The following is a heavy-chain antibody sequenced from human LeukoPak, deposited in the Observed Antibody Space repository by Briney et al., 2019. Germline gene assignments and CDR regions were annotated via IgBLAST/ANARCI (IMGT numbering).Heavy chain of an antibody. D-gene: IGHD3-22*01. CDR2: IYSGGST. Sequence: GGSLRLSCAASGFTVSSNYMSWVRQAPGKGLEWVSVIYSGGSTYYADSVKGRFTISGDNSKNTLYLQMNSLRAEDTAVYYCAVPYDSSGYFIYWGQGTLVTVSS. V-gene: IGHV3-53*01. CDR1: GFTVSSNY. J-gene: IGHJ4*02. CDR3: AVPYDSSGYFIY.